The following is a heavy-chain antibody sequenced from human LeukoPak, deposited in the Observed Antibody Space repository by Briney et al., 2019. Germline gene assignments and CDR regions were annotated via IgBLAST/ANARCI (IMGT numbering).Heavy chain of an antibody. CDR1: GGSISSRTYY. V-gene: IGHV4-39*01. D-gene: IGHD6-19*01. Sequence: PSETLSLTCTVSGGSISSRTYYCGWIRQPPGKGLEWVGSIYYGGSTYYNPSLKSRVTISVDTSKNQFPLNLSSVTAADTAVYYCVTSPIGWFVGSGDDYWGQGTLVTVSS. CDR3: VTSPIGWFVGSGDDY. J-gene: IGHJ4*02. CDR2: IYYGGST.